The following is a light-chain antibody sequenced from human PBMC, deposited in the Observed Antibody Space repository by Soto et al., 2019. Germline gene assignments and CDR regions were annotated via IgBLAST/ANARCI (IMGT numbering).Light chain of an antibody. CDR1: QSISSN. V-gene: IGKV3-15*01. CDR2: SAS. Sequence: EIVMTQSPATLSVSPGERATLSCTASQSISSNLAWYQQKPGRPPRLLIYSASTRATGIPARFSGSGSGTEFTLTISSLQSEDFAVYYCQQYGSLLRTFGQGTKVDIK. J-gene: IGKJ1*01. CDR3: QQYGSLLRT.